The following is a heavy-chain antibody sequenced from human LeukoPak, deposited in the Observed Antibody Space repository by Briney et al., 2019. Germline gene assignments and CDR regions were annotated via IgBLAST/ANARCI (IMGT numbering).Heavy chain of an antibody. CDR3: ARPFYGSGSYCMDV. Sequence: ASVKVSCKASGYTFTSYYMHWVRQAPGQGLEWMGIINPSGGSTNYAQKFQGRVTITADESTSTAYMELSSLRSEDTAVYYCARPFYGSGSYCMDVWGQGTTVTVSS. CDR2: INPSGGST. D-gene: IGHD3-10*01. J-gene: IGHJ6*02. CDR1: GYTFTSYY. V-gene: IGHV1-46*01.